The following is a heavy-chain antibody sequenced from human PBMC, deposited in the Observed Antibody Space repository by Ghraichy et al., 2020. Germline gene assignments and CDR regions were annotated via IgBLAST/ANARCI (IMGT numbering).Heavy chain of an antibody. V-gene: IGHV1-46*04. Sequence: ASVKVSCKASGYTFTNYYTHWVRQAPGQGLEWMGIINPSSGNTNYAQKLQGRVTMTRDTSTSTVYMELSSLKSEDTAVYYCARDHSTSWDGRGSAFDIWGQGTMVTVSS. D-gene: IGHD2-2*01. CDR3: ARDHSTSWDGRGSAFDI. CDR1: GYTFTNYY. CDR2: INPSSGNT. J-gene: IGHJ3*02.